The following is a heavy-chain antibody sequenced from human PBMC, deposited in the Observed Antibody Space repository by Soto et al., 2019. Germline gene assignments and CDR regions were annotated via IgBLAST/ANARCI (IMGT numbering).Heavy chain of an antibody. J-gene: IGHJ6*02. V-gene: IGHV1-8*01. CDR1: GYTFTSYD. CDR2: MNPNSGNT. D-gene: IGHD1-1*01. CDR3: ERVHPHYYCMDV. Sequence: QVQLVQSGAEVKKPGASVKVSCKASGYTFTSYDINWVRQATGQGLEWMGWMNPNSGNTGYAQKFQGRVTITMTTSIRTAYMELSSLRSEDTAEYYCERVHPHYYCMDVWGQGTTVTVSS.